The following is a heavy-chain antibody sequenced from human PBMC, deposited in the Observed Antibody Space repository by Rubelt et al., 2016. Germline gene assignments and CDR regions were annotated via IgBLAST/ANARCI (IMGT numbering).Heavy chain of an antibody. J-gene: IGHJ4*02. D-gene: IGHD2-2*01. CDR3: ARVEGLYCSSTSCNGIDY. V-gene: IGHV4-34*01. CDR2: INYSGST. CDR1: GGSFSGYY. Sequence: QVQLQQWGAGLLKPSETLSLTCAVYGGSFSGYYWGWIRQPPGKGLAWIGSINYSGSTYYNPSLKGRVTLSVDTSKNQLSLKLSSVTAAETAVYYCARVEGLYCSSTSCNGIDYWGQGTLVTVSS.